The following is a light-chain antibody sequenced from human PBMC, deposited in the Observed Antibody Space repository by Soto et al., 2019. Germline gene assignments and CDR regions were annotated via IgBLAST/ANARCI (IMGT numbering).Light chain of an antibody. Sequence: QAVVTQDPSLTVSPGGTVTLSCASSPGTVTSRHYPFWFQQKPGQVPTTLIYDTSNRHPSTPSRFSGSLVGGKAALTLSGAQPEDEAVYCCLLSYSGVRVFGGATRRTVL. CDR1: PGTVTSRHY. V-gene: IGLV7-46*01. J-gene: IGLJ2*01. CDR2: DTS. CDR3: LLSYSGVRV.